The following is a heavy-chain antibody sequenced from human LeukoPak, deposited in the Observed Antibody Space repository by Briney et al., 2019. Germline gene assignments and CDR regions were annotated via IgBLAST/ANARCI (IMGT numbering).Heavy chain of an antibody. CDR3: AREGGSYYYYYGMDV. CDR2: TYYRYQWYN. V-gene: IGHV6-1*01. Sequence: SQTLSLTCSIYGDSVSSNSAAWNWIRQSPSRGLEWLGRTYYRYQWYNDYAVSVKSRITINPDTSRNQFSLQLNSVTPEDTAVYYCAREGGSYYYYYGMDVWGQGTTVTVSS. J-gene: IGHJ6*02. D-gene: IGHD1-26*01. CDR1: GDSVSSNSAA.